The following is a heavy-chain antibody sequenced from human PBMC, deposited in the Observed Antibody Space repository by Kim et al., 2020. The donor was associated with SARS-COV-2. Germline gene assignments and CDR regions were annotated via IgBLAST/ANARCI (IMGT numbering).Heavy chain of an antibody. CDR3: ARGRGIVVVTAIRY. Sequence: NPSLKSRVTISVDTSKNQFSLKLSSVTAADTAVYYCARGRGIVVVTAIRYWGQGTLVTVSS. V-gene: IGHV4-34*01. D-gene: IGHD2-21*02. J-gene: IGHJ4*02.